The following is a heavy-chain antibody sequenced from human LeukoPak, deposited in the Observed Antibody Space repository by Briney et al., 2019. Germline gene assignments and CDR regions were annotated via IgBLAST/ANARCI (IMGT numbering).Heavy chain of an antibody. CDR1: GFTFSSYA. CDR2: ISGSGGST. V-gene: IGHV3-23*01. J-gene: IGHJ4*02. D-gene: IGHD3-22*01. Sequence: GGSLRLSCAASGFTFSSYAMSLVRQAPGKGLEWVSAISGSGGSTYYADSVKGRFTISRDNSKNTLYLQMNSLRAEDTAVYYCAKDQLGFMIIDYWGQGTLVTVSS. CDR3: AKDQLGFMIIDY.